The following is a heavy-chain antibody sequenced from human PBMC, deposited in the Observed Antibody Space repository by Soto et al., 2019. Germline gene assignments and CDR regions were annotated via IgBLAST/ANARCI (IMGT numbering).Heavy chain of an antibody. CDR1: GGTFSSHV. V-gene: IGHV3-48*03. CDR2: INRDGNI. Sequence: EEQLVESGGGLVQPGGSLRLSCAASGGTFSSHVMNWIRQAPGKGLEWVSSINRDGNIYYADSVKGRFTISRDNAKNSLYLQMNSLRADDTAVYYCLNGDYYVGQGTLVTVSS. CDR3: LNGDYY. D-gene: IGHD4-17*01. J-gene: IGHJ4*02.